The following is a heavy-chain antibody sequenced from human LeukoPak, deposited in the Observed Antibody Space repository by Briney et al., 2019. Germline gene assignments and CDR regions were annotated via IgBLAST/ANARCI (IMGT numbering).Heavy chain of an antibody. CDR3: TTGGSWYYGSGSPYYFDY. V-gene: IGHV3-15*01. J-gene: IGHJ4*02. CDR1: GFTFSNAW. D-gene: IGHD3-10*01. CDR2: IKSKTDGGTT. Sequence: GGSLRLSCAASGFTFSNAWMSWDRQAPGKGLEWVGRIKSKTDGGTTGYAAPVKGRFTISRDDSKNTLYLQMNSLKTEDTAVYYCTTGGSWYYGSGSPYYFDYWGQGTLVTVSS.